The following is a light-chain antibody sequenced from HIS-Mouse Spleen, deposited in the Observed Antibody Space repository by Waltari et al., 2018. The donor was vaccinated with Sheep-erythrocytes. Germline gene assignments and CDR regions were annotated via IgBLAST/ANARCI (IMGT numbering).Light chain of an antibody. V-gene: IGLV2-23*03. J-gene: IGLJ2*01. CDR1: SSDVGSYNL. CDR2: EGS. CDR3: CSYAGSSTFHVV. Sequence: QSALTQPASVSGSPGQSITISCTGTSSDVGSYNLVSCDQQHPGKAPKLMIYEGSKRPSGVSNRFSGSKSGNTASLTISGLQAEDEADYYCCSYAGSSTFHVVFGGGTKLTVL.